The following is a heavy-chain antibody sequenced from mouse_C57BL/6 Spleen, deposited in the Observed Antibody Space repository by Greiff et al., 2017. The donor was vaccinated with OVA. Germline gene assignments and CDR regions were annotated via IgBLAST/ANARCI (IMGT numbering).Heavy chain of an antibody. Sequence: ESEPGLVKPSQSLSLTCSVTGYSITSGYYWNWIRQFPGNKLEWMGYISYDGSNNYNPSLKNRISITRDTSKNQFFLKLNSVTTEDTATYYCARGEVDYAWYFDVWGTGTTVTVSS. D-gene: IGHD2-4*01. J-gene: IGHJ1*03. V-gene: IGHV3-6*01. CDR1: GYSITSGYY. CDR3: ARGEVDYAWYFDV. CDR2: ISYDGSN.